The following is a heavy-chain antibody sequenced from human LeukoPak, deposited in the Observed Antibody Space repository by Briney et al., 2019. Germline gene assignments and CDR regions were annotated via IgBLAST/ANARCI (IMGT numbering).Heavy chain of an antibody. CDR3: ARKPSNYYYMDV. CDR1: GYSISSGYY. CDR2: IYYSGST. J-gene: IGHJ6*03. D-gene: IGHD1-14*01. Sequence: PSETLSLTCTVSGYSISSGYYWGWIRQPPGKGLEWIGYIYYSGSTNYNPSLKSRVTISVDTSKNQFSLKLSSVTAADTAVYYCARKPSNYYYMDVWGKGTTVTVSS. V-gene: IGHV4-61*01.